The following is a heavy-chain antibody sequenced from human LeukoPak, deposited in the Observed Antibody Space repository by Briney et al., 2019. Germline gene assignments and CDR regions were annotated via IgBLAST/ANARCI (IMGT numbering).Heavy chain of an antibody. CDR2: INHSGST. V-gene: IGHV4-34*01. CDR3: ARGITEAAAIVNYYYYMDV. J-gene: IGHJ6*03. CDR1: GGSFSGYY. D-gene: IGHD2-2*02. Sequence: SETLSLTCAVCGGSFSGYYWSWIRQPPGKGLEWIGEINHSGSTNYNPSLKSRVTISVDTSKNQFSLKLSSVTAADTAVYYCARGITEAAAIVNYYYYMDVWGKGTTVTVSS.